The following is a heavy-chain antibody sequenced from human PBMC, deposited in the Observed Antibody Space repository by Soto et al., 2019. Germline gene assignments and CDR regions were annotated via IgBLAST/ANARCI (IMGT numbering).Heavy chain of an antibody. CDR1: GGSISGGGYY. D-gene: IGHD6-6*01. Sequence: SETLSLTFTVSGGSISGGGYYWTWIRQHPGKGLEWIGYNYYSGITYYNPSLKSRVTISLDTSKNQFSLKLSSVTAADTAVYFCARGSSIAGLYYGMDVWGQGTTVTVSS. CDR2: NYYSGIT. J-gene: IGHJ6*02. CDR3: ARGSSIAGLYYGMDV. V-gene: IGHV4-31*03.